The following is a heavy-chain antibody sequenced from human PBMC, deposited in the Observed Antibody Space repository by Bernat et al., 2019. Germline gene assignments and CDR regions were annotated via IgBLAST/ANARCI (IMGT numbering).Heavy chain of an antibody. CDR3: ARGYHDYWRGDYIWHAFDI. D-gene: IGHD3-3*01. CDR2: LNPNSGGT. V-gene: IGHV1-2*02. CDR1: YTFTGYY. Sequence: YTFTGYYMHWVRQAPGQGLEWMGWLNPNSGGTNYAQKFQGRVTLTMDTSISTSYMELSRLRSDDTAVYYCARGYHDYWRGDYIWHAFDIWGQG. J-gene: IGHJ3*02.